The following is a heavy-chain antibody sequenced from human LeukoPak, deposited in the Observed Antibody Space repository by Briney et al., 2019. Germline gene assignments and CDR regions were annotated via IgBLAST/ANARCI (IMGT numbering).Heavy chain of an antibody. CDR1: GDRVSSNSVA. J-gene: IGHJ4*02. D-gene: IGHD4-17*01. CDR2: TYYRSKWYN. Sequence: SQTLSLTCAISGDRVSSNSVAWNWIRQSPSRGLEWLGRTYYRSKWYNHYAVSVKSRIIINADTSKKQFSLHLKSVTPEYTAVYYCAREKYGDDPALDYWGQGTLVTVSS. V-gene: IGHV6-1*01. CDR3: AREKYGDDPALDY.